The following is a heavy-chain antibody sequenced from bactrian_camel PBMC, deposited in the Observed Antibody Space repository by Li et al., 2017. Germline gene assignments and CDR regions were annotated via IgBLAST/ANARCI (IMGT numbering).Heavy chain of an antibody. Sequence: HVQLVESGGGSVQAGGSLTLSCARSGDTTCRYDMSWYRRGVGLDRELVAHLNSVSGATTADSVRGRFTISHDNAKNTLHLQMNNLQPEDSAMYYCAARTERGGVWTSVSTYAYWGQGTQVTVS. D-gene: IGHD7*01. CDR1: GDTTCRYD. CDR3: AARTERGGVWTSVSTYAY. V-gene: IGHV3S55*01. CDR2: LNSVSGA. J-gene: IGHJ4*01.